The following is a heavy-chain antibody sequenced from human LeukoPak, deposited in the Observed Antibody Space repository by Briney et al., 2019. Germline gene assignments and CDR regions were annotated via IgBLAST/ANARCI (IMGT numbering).Heavy chain of an antibody. V-gene: IGHV1-46*01. D-gene: IGHD3-3*01. CDR1: GYTFTCYY. CDR3: ARDYTYYDFWSGPYGMDV. J-gene: IGHJ6*02. CDR2: INPSGGST. Sequence: GASVKVSCKASGYTFTCYYMHWVRQAPGQGLEWMGIINPSGGSTSYAQKFQGRVTMTRDTSTSTVYMELSSLRSEDTAVYYCARDYTYYDFWSGPYGMDVWGQGTTVTVSS.